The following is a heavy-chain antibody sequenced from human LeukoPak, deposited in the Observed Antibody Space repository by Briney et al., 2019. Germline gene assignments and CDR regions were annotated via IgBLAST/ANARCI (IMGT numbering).Heavy chain of an antibody. CDR1: GFTFSNYW. CDR2: TKPDGSET. CDR3: ARYSSSSSVVA. V-gene: IGHV3-7*01. Sequence: GGSLRLSCAASGFTFSNYWMSWVRQAPGTGLEWLANTKPDGSETHYVDSVKGRFTVSRDNAKNSLYLQVDSLRADDTAVYYCARYSSSSSVVALGQGALVTVSS. J-gene: IGHJ5*02. D-gene: IGHD6-13*01.